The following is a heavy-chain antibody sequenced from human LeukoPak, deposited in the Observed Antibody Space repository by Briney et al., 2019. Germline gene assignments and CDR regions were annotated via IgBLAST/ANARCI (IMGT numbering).Heavy chain of an antibody. Sequence: SQTLSLTCTVSGGSISSGSYYWSWIRQPAGKGLEWIGRIYTSGSTNYNPSLKSRVTISVDTSKNQFSLKLSSVTAADTAVYYCARDGFSSSSWRLGYYYYMDVWGKGTTVTVSS. CDR2: IYTSGST. D-gene: IGHD6-13*01. CDR1: GGSISSGSYY. J-gene: IGHJ6*03. V-gene: IGHV4-61*02. CDR3: ARDGFSSSSWRLGYYYYMDV.